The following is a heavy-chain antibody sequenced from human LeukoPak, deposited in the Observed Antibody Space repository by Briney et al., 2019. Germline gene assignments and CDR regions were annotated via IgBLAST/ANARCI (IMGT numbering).Heavy chain of an antibody. V-gene: IGHV3-33*01. CDR1: GFTFSSYG. D-gene: IGHD3-10*01. CDR3: ARGSRLWFGEFHDY. Sequence: GRALRLSCAASGFTFSSYGMHWVRQAPGKGREWVAVIWYDGSNKYYADSVKGRFTISRGNSKNTLYLQMNSLRAEDTAVYYCARGSRLWFGEFHDYWGQGTLVTVSS. J-gene: IGHJ4*02. CDR2: IWYDGSNK.